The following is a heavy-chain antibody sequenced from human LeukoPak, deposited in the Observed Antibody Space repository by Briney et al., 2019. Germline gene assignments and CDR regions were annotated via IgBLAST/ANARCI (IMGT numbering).Heavy chain of an antibody. D-gene: IGHD2-15*01. CDR1: GYSFTNYW. J-gene: IGHJ4*02. CDR2: IQPGVSDI. CDR3: ARREGYCGGGSCPGPDF. Sequence: GESLKISCKGSGYSFTNYWIGWVRQMPGKGLEWMGIIQPGVSDIRYSPSFQGQVTISADKSINTAYLQWSSLKASDTAMYYCARREGYCGGGSCPGPDFWGQGTLVTVSS. V-gene: IGHV5-51*01.